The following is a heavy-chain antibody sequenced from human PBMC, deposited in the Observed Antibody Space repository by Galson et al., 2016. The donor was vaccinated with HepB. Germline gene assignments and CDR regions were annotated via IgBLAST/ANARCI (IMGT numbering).Heavy chain of an antibody. CDR2: VSHSGGT. V-gene: IGHV4-34*01. Sequence: ETLSLTCNVYGGSFSGYSWTWIRQPPGKGLEWIGEVSHSGGTNCNPSLKSRVTISVDTSKNQFSLNISSVTAADTAVYYCARGMYAARGWFDPWGPGTLVTVSA. J-gene: IGHJ5*02. CDR1: GGSFSGYS. CDR3: ARGMYAARGWFDP. D-gene: IGHD6-6*01.